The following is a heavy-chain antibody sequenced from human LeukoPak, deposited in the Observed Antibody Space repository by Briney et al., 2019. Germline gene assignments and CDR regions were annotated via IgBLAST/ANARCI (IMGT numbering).Heavy chain of an antibody. CDR1: GGSISSYY. CDR2: IYTSGSN. CDR3: ARGYGDDYYYMDV. D-gene: IGHD4-17*01. J-gene: IGHJ6*03. V-gene: IGHV4-4*07. Sequence: SGPTLAKPSETLSLTCPVSGGSISSYYWSWIRQPAGKGLEWIGHIYTSGSNNSNPPLKRQFHMYGDTSKNQSYLQLTSLISAGTAVYYCARGYGDDYYYMDVWGKGTTVTVSS.